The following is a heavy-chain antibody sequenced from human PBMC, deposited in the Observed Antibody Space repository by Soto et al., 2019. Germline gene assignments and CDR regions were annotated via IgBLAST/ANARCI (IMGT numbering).Heavy chain of an antibody. V-gene: IGHV4-59*12. D-gene: IGHD3-22*01. Sequence: SETLSLTCTVSGGSISSYYWSWIRQPPGKGLEWIGYIYHSGSTYYNPSLKSRVTISVDRSKNQFSLRLSSLTAADTAVYYCARSMHYSDGSNYSPFDYWGQGTLVTVSS. CDR2: IYHSGST. CDR3: ARSMHYSDGSNYSPFDY. J-gene: IGHJ4*02. CDR1: GGSISSYY.